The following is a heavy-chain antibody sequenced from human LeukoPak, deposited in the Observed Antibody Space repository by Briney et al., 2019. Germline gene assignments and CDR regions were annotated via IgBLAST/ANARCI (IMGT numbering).Heavy chain of an antibody. CDR3: AHSRGQKYLWGSYRPSVGTHYCYYMDV. J-gene: IGHJ6*03. V-gene: IGHV2-5*02. CDR1: GFSLNTGGVA. Sequence: SGPTLGLTTETLTLTCTFSGFSLNTGGVAVGWIRQPPGKALEWLSIIYWDDDKRYSTSLKTRLTVTKDTPNNQTLCTMTNMSPDDTATYYCAHSRGQKYLWGSYRPSVGTHYCYYMDVWGEGNTVSVTS. D-gene: IGHD3-16*01. CDR2: IYWDDDK.